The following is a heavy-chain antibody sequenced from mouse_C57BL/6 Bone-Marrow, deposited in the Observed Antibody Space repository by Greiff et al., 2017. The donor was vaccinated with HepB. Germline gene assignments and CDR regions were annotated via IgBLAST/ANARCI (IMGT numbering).Heavy chain of an antibody. Sequence: EVQLQESGGGLVQPGGSMKLSCAASGFTFSDAWMDWVRQSPEKGLEWVAEIRNKANNHATYYAESVKGRFTISRDDSKSSVYLQMNSLRAEDTGIYYCTRTTVVATEYFDVWGTGTTVTVSS. D-gene: IGHD1-1*01. CDR1: GFTFSDAW. V-gene: IGHV6-6*01. J-gene: IGHJ1*03. CDR3: TRTTVVATEYFDV. CDR2: IRNKANNHAT.